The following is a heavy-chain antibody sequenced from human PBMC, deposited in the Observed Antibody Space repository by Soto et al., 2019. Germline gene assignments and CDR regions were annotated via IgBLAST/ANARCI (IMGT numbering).Heavy chain of an antibody. Sequence: PGGSLRLSCAASGFTFCSYALTWFRQAPGKGLEWDSAISGSGGSTYYAVSVKGRFTISRDNSKNTLYLQRNSLRAEDTAVYYCAKALGDNKKYCSSTSCYYYYYYGMDVWGQGTTVTVSS. D-gene: IGHD2-2*01. V-gene: IGHV3-23*01. CDR1: GFTFCSYA. J-gene: IGHJ6*02. CDR2: ISGSGGST. CDR3: AKALGDNKKYCSSTSCYYYYYYGMDV.